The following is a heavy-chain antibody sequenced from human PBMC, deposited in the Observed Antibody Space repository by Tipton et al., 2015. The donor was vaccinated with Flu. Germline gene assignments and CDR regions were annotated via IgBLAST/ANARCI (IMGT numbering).Heavy chain of an antibody. J-gene: IGHJ4*02. CDR2: IYYSGST. Sequence: TLSLTCTVSGGSISSGGYYWSWIRQHPGKGLEWIGYIYYSGSTYYNPSLKSRVTISVDTSKNQFSLKLSSVTAADTAVYYCAREAVAGTGHFDYWGQGTLVTVSS. CDR3: AREAVAGTGHFDY. V-gene: IGHV4-31*03. D-gene: IGHD6-19*01. CDR1: GGSISSGGYY.